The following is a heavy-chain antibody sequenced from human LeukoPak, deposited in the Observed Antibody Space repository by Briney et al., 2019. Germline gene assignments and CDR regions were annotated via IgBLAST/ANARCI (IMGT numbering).Heavy chain of an antibody. CDR3: ARDWDVYSSSSAAFDI. Sequence: GGSLRLSCAASGFTFSNYAMYWVRQPPARGREGVAVMPYDGSNEYYADSVKGRFTISRDNSKNTLYLQMNSLRAEDTAVYYCARDWDVYSSSSAAFDIWGQGTMVTVSS. CDR1: GFTFSNYA. V-gene: IGHV3-30-3*01. J-gene: IGHJ3*02. CDR2: MPYDGSNE. D-gene: IGHD6-6*01.